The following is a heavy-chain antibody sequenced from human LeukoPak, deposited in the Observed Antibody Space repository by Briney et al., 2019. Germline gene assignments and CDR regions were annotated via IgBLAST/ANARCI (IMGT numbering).Heavy chain of an antibody. CDR1: GFSFSDYW. V-gene: IGHV3-7*01. D-gene: IGHD3-10*01. CDR3: ARVRGTVIRGIISPPYYFDY. CDR2: IKQDGGEK. Sequence: GGSLRLSCEVSGFSFSDYWMSWVRQAPGKGLEWVANIKQDGGEKYYVDSVKGRFFISRDNAKNSLYLQMNSLSAEETAVYYCARVRGTVIRGIISPPYYFDYWGQGTLVTVSS. J-gene: IGHJ4*02.